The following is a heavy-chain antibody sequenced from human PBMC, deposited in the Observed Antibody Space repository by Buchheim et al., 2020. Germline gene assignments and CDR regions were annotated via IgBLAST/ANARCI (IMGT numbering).Heavy chain of an antibody. V-gene: IGHV3-23*01. J-gene: IGHJ4*02. CDR1: GFTFSSYA. D-gene: IGHD2-15*01. CDR2: ISGSGGST. Sequence: EVQLLESGGGLVQPGGSLRLSCAASGFTFSSYAMSWVRQAPGKGLEWVSAISGSGGSTYYADSVKGRFTLSSDNSKNKLYLQMNSLRAEDTAVYYCAKGRLGYCSGGSCYLYYFDYWGQGTL. CDR3: AKGRLGYCSGGSCYLYYFDY.